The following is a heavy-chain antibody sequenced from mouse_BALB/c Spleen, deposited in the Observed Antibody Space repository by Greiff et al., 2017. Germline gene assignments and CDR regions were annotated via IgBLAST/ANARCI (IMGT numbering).Heavy chain of an antibody. CDR3: ARRDGNYPYAMDY. CDR2: ISYSGST. Sequence: VQLQQSGPSLVKPSQTLSLTCSVTGDSITSGYWNWIRKFPGNKLEYMGYISYSGSTYYNPSLKSRISITRDTSKNQYYLQLNSVTTEDTATYYCARRDGNYPYAMDYWGQGTSVTVSS. D-gene: IGHD2-1*01. J-gene: IGHJ4*01. CDR1: GDSITSGY. V-gene: IGHV3-8*02.